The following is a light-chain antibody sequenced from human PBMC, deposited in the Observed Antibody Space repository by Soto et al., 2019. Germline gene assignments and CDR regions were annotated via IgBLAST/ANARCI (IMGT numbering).Light chain of an antibody. J-gene: IGKJ4*01. CDR2: GAS. V-gene: IGKV2-40*01. CDR1: QILLYSDDGNTY. Sequence: DIVMTQTPLSLPVTPGEPASISCRSSQILLYSDDGNTYLDWYQQKPGQTPRVLIYGASTRAIGIPARFSGSGFGTEFTLTISSLQSEDFVVYYCQQYSNWPLLSFGGGTKVDIK. CDR3: QQYSNWPLLS.